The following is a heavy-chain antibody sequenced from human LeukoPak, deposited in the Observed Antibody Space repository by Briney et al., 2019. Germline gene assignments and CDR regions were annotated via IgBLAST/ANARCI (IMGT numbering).Heavy chain of an antibody. V-gene: IGHV4-34*01. CDR2: INHSGST. D-gene: IGHD3-10*01. CDR1: GGSFSGYY. CDR3: ARAGFGESPSY. Sequence: SETLSLTCAVYGGSFSGYYWSWIRQPPGKGLEWIGEINHSGSTNYNPSLKSRVTISVDTSKNQFSLKLSSVTAADTAVYYCARAGFGESPSYWGQGTLVTVSS. J-gene: IGHJ4*02.